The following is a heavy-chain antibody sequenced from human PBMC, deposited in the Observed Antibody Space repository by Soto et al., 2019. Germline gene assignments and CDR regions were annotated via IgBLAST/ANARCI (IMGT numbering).Heavy chain of an antibody. V-gene: IGHV4-31*03. CDR2: VYYNGTT. J-gene: IGHJ4*02. CDR1: GDYITGGGYY. D-gene: IGHD3-10*01. Sequence: PSATLSLTCTVSGDYITGGGYYWNWFRKRPGKGLEWIGCVYYNGTTYYNPSLKSRITISIDSSKNQFSLTLSSVTAADTALYICARGAPRGRGAPTYLHYWGQGTLVTVSS. CDR3: ARGAPRGRGAPTYLHY.